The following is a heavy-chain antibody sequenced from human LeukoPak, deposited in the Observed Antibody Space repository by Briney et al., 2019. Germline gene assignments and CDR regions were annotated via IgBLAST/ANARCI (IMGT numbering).Heavy chain of an antibody. Sequence: SETLSLTCAVYGGSFSGYYWSWIRQPPGKGLEWVGEISHSGSTTYNPSLKIRVTISVDTSKNQFSLKLSSVTAADTAVYYCATGAARKRNWFDPWGQGTLVTVSS. V-gene: IGHV4-34*01. CDR1: GGSFSGYY. CDR2: ISHSGST. D-gene: IGHD6-6*01. CDR3: ATGAARKRNWFDP. J-gene: IGHJ5*02.